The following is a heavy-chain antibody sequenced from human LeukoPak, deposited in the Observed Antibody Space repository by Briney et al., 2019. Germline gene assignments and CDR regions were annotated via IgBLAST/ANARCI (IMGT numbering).Heavy chain of an antibody. CDR1: GYSISSGYY. J-gene: IGHJ4*02. CDR2: IYSGST. Sequence: SETLSLTCAVSGYSISSGYYLGWIRQPPGKGLEWIGSIYSGSTYNNPSLKSRVTISVDTSKNQFSLKLSSVTAADTAVYYCARIYCSSTTCYPDNWGQGTLVAVSS. CDR3: ARIYCSSTTCYPDN. V-gene: IGHV4-38-2*01. D-gene: IGHD2-2*01.